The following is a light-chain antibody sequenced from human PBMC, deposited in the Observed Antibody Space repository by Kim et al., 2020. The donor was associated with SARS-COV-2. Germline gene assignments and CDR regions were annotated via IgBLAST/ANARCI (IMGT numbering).Light chain of an antibody. J-gene: IGKJ2*02. CDR3: QQYGSSPPRT. Sequence: EIVLTQSPGTLSLSPGERATLSCRASQSVSSSYLAWYQQKPGQAPRLLIYGASSRANGIPDRFSGSGFGTDFTLTISRLEPEDFAVYYCQQYGSSPPRTFGQGTKLEL. CDR2: GAS. V-gene: IGKV3-20*01. CDR1: QSVSSSY.